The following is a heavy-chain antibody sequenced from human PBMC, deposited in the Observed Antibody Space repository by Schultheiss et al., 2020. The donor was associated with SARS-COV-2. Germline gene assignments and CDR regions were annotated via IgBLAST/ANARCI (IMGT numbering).Heavy chain of an antibody. J-gene: IGHJ4*02. CDR1: GGSISSSSYY. Sequence: SETLSLTCTVSGGSISSSSYYWSWIRQPPGKGLEWIGYIYYSGSTNYNPSLKSRVTISVDTSKNQFSLKLSSVTAADTAVYYCARRSSSFDFDYWGQGTLVTVSS. CDR2: IYYSGST. D-gene: IGHD6-13*01. V-gene: IGHV4-61*05. CDR3: ARRSSSFDFDY.